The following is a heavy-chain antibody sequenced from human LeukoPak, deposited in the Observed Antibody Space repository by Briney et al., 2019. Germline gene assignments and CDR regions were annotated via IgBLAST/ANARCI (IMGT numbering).Heavy chain of an antibody. Sequence: PSQTLSLTCTVSGDSISRRDYYWSWIRQPPGKGLEWIGYIYYSGSTSYNPSLKSRVTISVDTSKNQFSLRLSSVTAADTAVYYCARGSQGQYSSGWPTFDCWGQGTLVTVSS. D-gene: IGHD6-19*01. CDR2: IYYSGST. V-gene: IGHV4-30-4*08. CDR3: ARGSQGQYSSGWPTFDC. CDR1: GDSISRRDYY. J-gene: IGHJ4*02.